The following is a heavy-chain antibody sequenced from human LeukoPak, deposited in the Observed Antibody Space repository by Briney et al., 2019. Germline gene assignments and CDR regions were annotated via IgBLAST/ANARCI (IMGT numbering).Heavy chain of an antibody. CDR1: GFTFSSYG. CDR2: IWYDGSNK. CDR3: ARDVTMDGYNGALDY. D-gene: IGHD5-24*01. J-gene: IGHJ4*02. V-gene: IGHV3-33*01. Sequence: GRSLRLSCAASGFTFSSYGMHWVRQAPGKGLEWVAVIWYDGSNKYYADSVKGRFTISRDNSKNTLYLRMNSLRAEDTAVYYCARDVTMDGYNGALDYWGQGTLVTVSS.